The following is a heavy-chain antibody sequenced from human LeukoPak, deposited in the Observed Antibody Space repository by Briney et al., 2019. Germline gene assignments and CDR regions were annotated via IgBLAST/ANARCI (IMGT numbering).Heavy chain of an antibody. D-gene: IGHD3-22*01. CDR1: VFTFDDYD. Sequence: GGSLRLSCAASVFTFDDYDMSWVRQAPGKGLEWVSRINSDGINTSYADSVKGRFTISRDNAKNTLNLQMNSLRAEDTAVYYCARDLGQYYDTSDNWFDPWGQGTLVTVSS. CDR3: ARDLGQYYDTSDNWFDP. CDR2: INSDGINT. J-gene: IGHJ5*02. V-gene: IGHV3-74*01.